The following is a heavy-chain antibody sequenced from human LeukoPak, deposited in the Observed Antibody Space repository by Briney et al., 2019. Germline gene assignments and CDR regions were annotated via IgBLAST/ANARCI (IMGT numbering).Heavy chain of an antibody. Sequence: GGSLRLSCAASGFTFSGSAIHWVRQSSGKGLEWVGQIDKKDKGYATATAYAASVEGRFTISRDDSINTAYLQMKSLKTEDTALYCTRDSGTYNWFDPWGQGTLVTVSS. V-gene: IGHV3-73*01. CDR2: IDKKDKGYATAT. D-gene: IGHD1-26*01. CDR3: RDSGTYNWFDP. CDR1: GFTFSGSA. J-gene: IGHJ5*02.